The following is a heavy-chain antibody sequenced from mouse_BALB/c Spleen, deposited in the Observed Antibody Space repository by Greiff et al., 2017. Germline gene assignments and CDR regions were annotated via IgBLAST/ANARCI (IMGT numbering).Heavy chain of an antibody. CDR3: ARHYRYESFYWYFDV. CDR1: GFTFSSYG. V-gene: IGHV5-6*02. Sequence: DVMLVESGGDLVKPGGSLKLSCAASGFTFSSYGMSWVRQTPDKRLEWVATISSGGSYTYYPDSVKGRFTISRDNAKNTLYLQMSSLKSEDTAMYYCARHYRYESFYWYFDVWGAGTTVTVSS. D-gene: IGHD2-14*01. CDR2: ISSGGSYT. J-gene: IGHJ1*01.